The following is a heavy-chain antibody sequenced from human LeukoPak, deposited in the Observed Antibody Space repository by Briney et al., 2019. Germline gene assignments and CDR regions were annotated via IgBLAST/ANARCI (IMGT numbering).Heavy chain of an antibody. V-gene: IGHV3-30*04. CDR1: VLTFRNYA. CDR2: MSYDGKKE. J-gene: IGHJ3*02. Sequence: PGGSLRLSCAASVLTFRNYAMHWVRQAPGKGVEWVATMSYDGKKEYYADSVKVRLTISRDNSRNTVYLQVNSLRVEDTAVYYCARSARFSSGWYDYVPDYCDIWGQGTMVTVS. D-gene: IGHD6-19*01. CDR3: ARSARFSSGWYDYVPDYCDI.